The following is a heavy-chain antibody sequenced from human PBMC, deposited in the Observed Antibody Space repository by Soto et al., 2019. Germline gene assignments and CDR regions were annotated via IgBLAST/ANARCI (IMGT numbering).Heavy chain of an antibody. CDR1: GFPFSRSA. Sequence: PGGSLRLSCAASGFPFSRSAMSWVRQAPGKGLEWVSAISGSGVSTYYADSVKGRFTISRDNSKNTLYVQMNSLRAEDTAVYYCARDCSGGSCYGGYYYYGMAVWGQGTTVTVSS. CDR3: ARDCSGGSCYGGYYYYGMAV. J-gene: IGHJ6*02. V-gene: IGHV3-23*01. D-gene: IGHD2-15*01. CDR2: ISGSGVST.